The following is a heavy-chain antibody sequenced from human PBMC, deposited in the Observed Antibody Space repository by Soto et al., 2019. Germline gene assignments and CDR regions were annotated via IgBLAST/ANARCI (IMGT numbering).Heavy chain of an antibody. Sequence: QVVLEQSGGEVKKPGASVKVSCKASGYTFSGYSITWVRQAPGQGLEWMGRISGYNGNTNYARTLRDRLTLTTDTSTSTAYMELRSLTSDDTAVYYCARDVFCGSAPACPDMDVWGQGTTVTVSS. CDR1: GYTFSGYS. D-gene: IGHD2-15*01. CDR3: ARDVFCGSAPACPDMDV. V-gene: IGHV1-18*04. J-gene: IGHJ6*02. CDR2: ISGYNGNT.